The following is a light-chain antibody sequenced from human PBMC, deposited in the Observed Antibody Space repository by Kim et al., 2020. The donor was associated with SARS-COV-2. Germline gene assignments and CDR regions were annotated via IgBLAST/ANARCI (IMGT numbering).Light chain of an antibody. CDR3: QNYNAAPLT. V-gene: IGKV1-27*01. CDR1: QDIRNY. Sequence: ASVGARVTITCRASQDIRNYLAWYQQKPGKAPKFLIYAASTLLSGVPTRFSGSGYGTDFSLTISSLQPEDVATYYCQNYNAAPLTFGGGTKVDIK. CDR2: AAS. J-gene: IGKJ4*01.